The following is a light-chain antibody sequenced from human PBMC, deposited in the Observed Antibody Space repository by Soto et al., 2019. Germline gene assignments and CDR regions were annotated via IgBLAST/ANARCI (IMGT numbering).Light chain of an antibody. CDR2: GAS. CDR1: RSFSSNY. J-gene: IGKJ2*01. CDR3: QQYASSLMYT. V-gene: IGKV3-20*01. Sequence: EILLTQSPGTLSLSPGERATLSCRASRSFSSNYLAWYQQKPGQAPRLPISGASRRATGIPDRFSCSGSGTAFTLTISTLEPEDFAIYYCQQYASSLMYTFGQGTKLEMK.